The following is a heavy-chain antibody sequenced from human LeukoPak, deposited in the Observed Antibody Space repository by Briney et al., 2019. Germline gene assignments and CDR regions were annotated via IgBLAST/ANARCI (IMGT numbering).Heavy chain of an antibody. Sequence: PGGSLSLSCAASGFTVSSNYMSWVRQAPGKGLEWVSVIYSGGSTYYADSVKGRFTISRDNSKNTLYLQMNSLRAEDTAVYYCARGGYSSSWSGAFDIWGQGTMVTVSS. V-gene: IGHV3-66*01. CDR3: ARGGYSSSWSGAFDI. D-gene: IGHD6-13*01. CDR2: IYSGGST. CDR1: GFTVSSNY. J-gene: IGHJ3*02.